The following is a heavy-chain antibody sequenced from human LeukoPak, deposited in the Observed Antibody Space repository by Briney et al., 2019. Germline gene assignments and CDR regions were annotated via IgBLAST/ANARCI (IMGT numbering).Heavy chain of an antibody. Sequence: PGGSLRLSCAASGFTFSSYSMNWVRQAPGKGLEWVSSISSSSSYIYYADSVKGRSTISRDNAKNSLYLQMNSLRAEDTAVYYCATYSGSYLYYFDYWGQGTLVTVFS. CDR3: ATYSGSYLYYFDY. V-gene: IGHV3-21*01. CDR2: ISSSSSYI. CDR1: GFTFSSYS. J-gene: IGHJ4*02. D-gene: IGHD1-26*01.